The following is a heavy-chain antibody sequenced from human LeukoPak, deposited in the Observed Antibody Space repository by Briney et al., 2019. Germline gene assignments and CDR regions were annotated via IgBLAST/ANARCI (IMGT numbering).Heavy chain of an antibody. CDR1: GFTFSSYS. V-gene: IGHV3-21*01. CDR3: ASDGTELGWYFDL. CDR2: ISSSSSYI. D-gene: IGHD1-1*01. Sequence: GGSLRLSCAASGFTFSSYSMNWVRQAPGKGLEWFSSISSSSSYIYYADSVKGRFTISRDNSKNTLYLQMNSLRAEDTAVYYCASDGTELGWYFDLWGRGTLVTVSS. J-gene: IGHJ2*01.